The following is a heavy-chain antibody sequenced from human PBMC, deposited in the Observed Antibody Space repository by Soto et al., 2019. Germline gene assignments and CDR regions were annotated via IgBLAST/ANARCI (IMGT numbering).Heavy chain of an antibody. Sequence: QVQLVESGGGVVQPGRSLRLSCAASGFTFSSYGMHWVRQAPGKGLEWVAVIWYDGSNKYYADSVKGRFTISRDNSKNTLYLQMNSLRAEDTAVYYCARDRGGGDGYRSGFDYWGQGTLVTVSS. CDR3: ARDRGGGDGYRSGFDY. D-gene: IGHD3-3*01. V-gene: IGHV3-33*01. CDR1: GFTFSSYG. CDR2: IWYDGSNK. J-gene: IGHJ4*02.